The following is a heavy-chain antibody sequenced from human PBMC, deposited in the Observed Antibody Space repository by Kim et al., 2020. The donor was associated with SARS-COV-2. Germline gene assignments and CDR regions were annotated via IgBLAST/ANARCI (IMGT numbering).Heavy chain of an antibody. CDR3: SKDTFGPEDF. J-gene: IGHJ4*02. CDR2: INEDGSTT. D-gene: IGHD3-3*01. Sequence: GGSLRLSCAASGFSVSSYWMHWVRQPPGKGLEWVSRINEDGSTTNHADSVKGRLTISRDSAKNTLLLQMNSLRVDDTAVYYCSKDTFGPEDFWGQGIMVT. V-gene: IGHV3-74*01. CDR1: GFSVSSYW.